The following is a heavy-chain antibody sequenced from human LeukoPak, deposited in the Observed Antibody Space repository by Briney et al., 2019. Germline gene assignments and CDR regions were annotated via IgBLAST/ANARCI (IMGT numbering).Heavy chain of an antibody. CDR3: TNGGGSYSWFDP. CDR2: LDPEDDET. V-gene: IGHV1-24*01. J-gene: IGHJ5*02. CDR1: GYSHVELS. Sequence: GASVKVSFKVSGYSHVELSMHWVRQAPGKGREWMGGLDPEDDETSYAQKFQGRVTMTEDTSTETAYMELTSLTSEDTAVYYCTNGGGSYSWFDPWGQGTLVTVSS. D-gene: IGHD2-15*01.